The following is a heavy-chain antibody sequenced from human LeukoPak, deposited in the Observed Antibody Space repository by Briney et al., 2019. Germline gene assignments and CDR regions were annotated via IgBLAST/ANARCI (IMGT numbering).Heavy chain of an antibody. CDR1: GYTFTSYG. J-gene: IGHJ3*02. Sequence: ASVKVSCKASGYTFTSYGISWVRQAPGQGLEWMGWISAYNGNTNYAQKLQGRVTMTTDTSTSTAYMELRSLRSDDTAVYYCARVQGYYYDSSGYYWRGAFDIWGQGTMVTVSS. V-gene: IGHV1-18*01. CDR2: ISAYNGNT. D-gene: IGHD3-22*01. CDR3: ARVQGYYYDSSGYYWRGAFDI.